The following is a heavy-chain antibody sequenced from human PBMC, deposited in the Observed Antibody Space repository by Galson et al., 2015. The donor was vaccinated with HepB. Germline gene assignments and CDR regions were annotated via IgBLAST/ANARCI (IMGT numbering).Heavy chain of an antibody. CDR3: ARGGYYDIPGDYYYYGMDV. D-gene: IGHD3-9*01. CDR1: GYTFTSYG. J-gene: IGHJ6*02. CDR2: ISAYNGNT. Sequence: SVKVSCKASGYTFTSYGISWVRQAPGQGLEWMGWISAYNGNTNYAQKLQGRVTMTTDTSTSTAYMELRSLRSDDTAVYYCARGGYYDIPGDYYYYGMDVWGQGTTVTVSS. V-gene: IGHV1-18*01.